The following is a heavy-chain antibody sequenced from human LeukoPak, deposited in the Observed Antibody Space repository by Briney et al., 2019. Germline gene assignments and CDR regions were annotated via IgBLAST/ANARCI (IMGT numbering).Heavy chain of an antibody. J-gene: IGHJ5*02. Sequence: GGSLRLSCAASGFTFSSYGMHWVRQAPGKGLEWVAVISYDGSNKYYADSVKGRFTISRDNSKNTLYLQMNSLRAEDTAVYYCAGGGYYDFWSDTIRGFDPWGQGTLVTVSS. D-gene: IGHD3-3*01. V-gene: IGHV3-30*03. CDR3: AGGGYYDFWSDTIRGFDP. CDR2: ISYDGSNK. CDR1: GFTFSSYG.